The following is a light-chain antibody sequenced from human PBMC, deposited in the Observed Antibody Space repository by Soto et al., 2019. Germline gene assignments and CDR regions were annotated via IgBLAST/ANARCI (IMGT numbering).Light chain of an antibody. V-gene: IGKV3-20*01. J-gene: IGKJ2*01. CDR3: HQYGGSPPYT. CDR2: GAS. CDR1: QSVSSNY. Sequence: VLTQSPGTLSLSPGERATLSCRASQSVSSNYLAWYQQKPGQAPRLLIYGASSRATGIPDRFSGSGSATDFTLTVCRLEPEDFAVYYCHQYGGSPPYTFGQGTKLEIK.